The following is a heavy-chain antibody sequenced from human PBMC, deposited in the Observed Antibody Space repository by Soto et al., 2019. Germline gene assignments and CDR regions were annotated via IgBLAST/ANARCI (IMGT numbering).Heavy chain of an antibody. D-gene: IGHD3-9*01. V-gene: IGHV1-69*01. CDR3: ARNRRSPYYDISPYYYYGMDV. Sequence: QVQLVQSGAEVKKPGSSVKVSCKASGGTFSSYAISWVRQAPGQGLEWMGGIIPIFGTANYAQKFHGRVTITADECTSTAYMELSSLRSEDTAVYYCARNRRSPYYDISPYYYYGMDVWGQGTTVTVSS. CDR1: GGTFSSYA. J-gene: IGHJ6*02. CDR2: IIPIFGTA.